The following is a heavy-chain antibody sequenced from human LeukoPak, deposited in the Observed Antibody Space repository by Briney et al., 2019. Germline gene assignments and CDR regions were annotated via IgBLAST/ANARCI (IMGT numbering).Heavy chain of an antibody. CDR2: INHSGST. CDR1: GGSFSGYY. V-gene: IGHV4-34*01. Sequence: SETLSLTCAVDGGSFSGYYWSWIRQPPGKGLEWIGEINHSGSTNYNPSLKSRVTISLDTSRNQFSLKLSSVTAADTAVYYCASLFCTRTSCFFLDPWGQGTLVTVSS. D-gene: IGHD2-2*01. CDR3: ASLFCTRTSCFFLDP. J-gene: IGHJ5*02.